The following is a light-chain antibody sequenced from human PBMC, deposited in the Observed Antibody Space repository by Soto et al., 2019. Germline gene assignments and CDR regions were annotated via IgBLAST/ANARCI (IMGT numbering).Light chain of an antibody. CDR1: HGVSSN. V-gene: IGKV3-15*01. J-gene: IGKJ5*01. CDR3: HQRSNWPKIT. CDR2: RAS. Sequence: DIGLTQSPATLSVSPGESGTLSCRASHGVSSNLAWYQQKPGQAPRLLIYRASTRAAGLPDRFSGSGSGTEFTLTISRLEPEDFAVYYCHQRSNWPKITFGQGTRLEIK.